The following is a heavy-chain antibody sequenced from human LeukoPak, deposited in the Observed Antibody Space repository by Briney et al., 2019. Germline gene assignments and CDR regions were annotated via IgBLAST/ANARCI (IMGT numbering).Heavy chain of an antibody. Sequence: PGGSPRLSCAASGFTFTSYARSWVRQAPGKGLEWVSALTGSGGTTYYADSVQGRFTIFRDNSKNTLYLQMNSLTAEDTAVYYCAKENLGTIRGANDYWGQGTLVTVSS. V-gene: IGHV3-23*01. J-gene: IGHJ4*02. D-gene: IGHD3-10*01. CDR1: GFTFTSYA. CDR2: LTGSGGTT. CDR3: AKENLGTIRGANDY.